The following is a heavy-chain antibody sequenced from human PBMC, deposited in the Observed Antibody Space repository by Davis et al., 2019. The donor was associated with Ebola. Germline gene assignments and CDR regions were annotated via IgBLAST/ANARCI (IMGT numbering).Heavy chain of an antibody. Sequence: ASVKVSCKASGYTFTNYYIHWVRQAPGQGLEWLGWINPNTGGTTYAQKFQGRVTMTRDTSISTAYLDLSRLTSDDTAVFFCARESDAVGASTTDDAFDVWGQGTMVTVSS. CDR3: ARESDAVGASTTDDAFDV. D-gene: IGHD1-26*01. V-gene: IGHV1-2*02. CDR1: GYTFTNYY. CDR2: INPNTGGT. J-gene: IGHJ3*01.